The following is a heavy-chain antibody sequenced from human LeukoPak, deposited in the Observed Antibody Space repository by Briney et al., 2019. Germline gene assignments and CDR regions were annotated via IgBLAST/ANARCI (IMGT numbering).Heavy chain of an antibody. D-gene: IGHD2-21*02. CDR1: GYTFTGYY. CDR3: ARDPPLDSYSREMGFDP. Sequence: ASVKVSCKASGYTFTGYYMHWVRQAPGQGLEWMGWINPNSGGTNYAQKFQGRVTTTRDTSISTAYMELSRLRSDDTAVYYCARDPPLDSYSREMGFDPWGQGTLGT. J-gene: IGHJ5*02. CDR2: INPNSGGT. V-gene: IGHV1-2*02.